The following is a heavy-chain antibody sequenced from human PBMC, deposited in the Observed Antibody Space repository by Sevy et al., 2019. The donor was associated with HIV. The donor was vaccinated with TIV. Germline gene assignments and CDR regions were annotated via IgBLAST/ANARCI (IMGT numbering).Heavy chain of an antibody. CDR2: FVPEDGEI. D-gene: IGHD3-16*02. V-gene: IGHV1-24*01. J-gene: IGHJ4*02. CDR1: RYTLSEVS. CDR3: VIGDTPRLTGSGTRLKDQSLNYFEF. Sequence: ASVKVSCNVPRYTLSEVSMHWVRQAPGKGIEWMGGFVPEDGEIVFAQKFQGRVTVAEDTLIDTAYLEVTNLRSEDTATYFCVIGDTPRLTGSGTRLKDQSLNYFEFLGQGTLVTVSS.